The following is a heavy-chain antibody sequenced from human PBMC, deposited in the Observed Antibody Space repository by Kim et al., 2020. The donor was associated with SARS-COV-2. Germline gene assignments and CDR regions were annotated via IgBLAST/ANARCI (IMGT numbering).Heavy chain of an antibody. Sequence: ADSVKGRFTNSRDNSKNTLYLQMNSLRAEDTAVYYCAKDRWYGDYGIYFDYWGQGTLVTVSS. D-gene: IGHD4-17*01. CDR3: AKDRWYGDYGIYFDY. V-gene: IGHV3-30*02. J-gene: IGHJ4*02.